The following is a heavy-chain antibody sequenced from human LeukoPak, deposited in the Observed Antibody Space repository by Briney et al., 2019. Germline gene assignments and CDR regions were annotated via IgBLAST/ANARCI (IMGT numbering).Heavy chain of an antibody. CDR2: ITRNNAII. Sequence: GGSLRLSCAASGFMFDDYAMHWVRRAPGKGLQWVSGITRNNAIIGYVDSVKGPFTISRDNAKNSLYLQMNTLRPEDTAFYYCARGDILTTRLLDSWGQGTLVTVSS. V-gene: IGHV3-9*01. D-gene: IGHD3-9*01. J-gene: IGHJ4*02. CDR1: GFMFDDYA. CDR3: ARGDILTTRLLDS.